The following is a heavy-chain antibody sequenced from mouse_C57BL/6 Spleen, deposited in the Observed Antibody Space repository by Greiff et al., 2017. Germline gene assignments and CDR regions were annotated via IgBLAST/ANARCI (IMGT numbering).Heavy chain of an antibody. CDR3: ARHYYYDYDGEGYAMDY. J-gene: IGHJ4*01. Sequence: EVMLVESGGDLVKPGGSLKLSCAASGFTFSSYGMSWVRQTPDKRLEWVATISSGGSYTYYPDSVKGRFTISRDNAKNTLYLQMSSLKSEDTAMYYCARHYYYDYDGEGYAMDYWGQGTSVTVSS. CDR2: ISSGGSYT. CDR1: GFTFSSYG. D-gene: IGHD2-4*01. V-gene: IGHV5-6*01.